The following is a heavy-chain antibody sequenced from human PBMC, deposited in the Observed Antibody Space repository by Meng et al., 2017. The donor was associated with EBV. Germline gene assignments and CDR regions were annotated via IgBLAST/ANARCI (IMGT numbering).Heavy chain of an antibody. CDR1: GYTFTSYG. CDR3: ARDGRLYDTPSPFDY. Sequence: VQLLHSGAEVKKPGASVKVSCKASGYTFTSYGISWVRQAPGQGLEWMGWISAYNGNTNYAQKLQGRVTMTTDTSTSTAYMELRSLRSDDTAVYYCARDGRLYDTPSPFDYWGQGTLVTVSS. CDR2: ISAYNGNT. J-gene: IGHJ4*02. V-gene: IGHV1-18*01. D-gene: IGHD3-22*01.